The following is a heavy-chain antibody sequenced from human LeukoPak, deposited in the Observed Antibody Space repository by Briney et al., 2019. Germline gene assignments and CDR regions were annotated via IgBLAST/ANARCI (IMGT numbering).Heavy chain of an antibody. Sequence: GGSLRLSCAASGFTFDDYAMHWVRQAPGKGLEWVSGISRNSGSIGYADSVKGRFTISRDNAKNSLYLQMNSLRAEDTALYYCAKDLAAAGTHFDYWGQGTLVTVSS. CDR2: ISRNSGSI. CDR3: AKDLAAAGTHFDY. CDR1: GFTFDDYA. J-gene: IGHJ4*02. D-gene: IGHD6-13*01. V-gene: IGHV3-9*01.